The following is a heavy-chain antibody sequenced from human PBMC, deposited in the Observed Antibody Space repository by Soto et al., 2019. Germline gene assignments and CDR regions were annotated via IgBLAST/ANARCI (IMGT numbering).Heavy chain of an antibody. J-gene: IGHJ5*02. CDR1: GGTFSSYA. D-gene: IGHD3-22*01. CDR2: IIPIFGTA. CDR3: ARVSHTAYSYDSSGVGRFAP. Sequence: QVQLVQSGAEVKKPGSSVKVSCKASGGTFSSYAISWVRQAPGQGLEWMGGIIPIFGTANYAQKFQGRVTITADKSTSTAYMELSSLRSEDTAVYYCARVSHTAYSYDSSGVGRFAPWGQGTLVTVSS. V-gene: IGHV1-69*06.